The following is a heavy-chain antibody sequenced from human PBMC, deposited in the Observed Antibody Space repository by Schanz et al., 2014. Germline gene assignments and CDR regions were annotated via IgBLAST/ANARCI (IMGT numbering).Heavy chain of an antibody. V-gene: IGHV1-18*01. CDR3: ARDNLVSSSWYNYYGMDV. CDR1: GYTFNSYA. CDR2: ISAYNGNT. J-gene: IGHJ6*02. D-gene: IGHD6-13*01. Sequence: QVQLVQSGSELKKPGASVKVSCKTSGYTFNSYALHWVRQAPGQGLEWMGWISAYNGNTNYAQKLQGRVTMTTDTSTSTAYMELRSLRSDDTAVYYCARDNLVSSSWYNYYGMDVWGQGTTVTVSS.